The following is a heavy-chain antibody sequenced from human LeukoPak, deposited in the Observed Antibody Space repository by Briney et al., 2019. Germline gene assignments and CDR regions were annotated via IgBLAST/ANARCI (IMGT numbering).Heavy chain of an antibody. J-gene: IGHJ4*01. D-gene: IGHD6-19*01. CDR1: GFDFSSYA. Sequence: GGSLRLSCAASGFDFSSYAMHWVRQAPGKGPEWMAVIIYDGSNKNYADSVKGRFTISRDNSRNTLYMKMNSLRVEDTAVYYCARGVGETLSGWTLDYWGHGTLVAVSS. CDR3: ARGVGETLSGWTLDY. CDR2: IIYDGSNK. V-gene: IGHV3-30*04.